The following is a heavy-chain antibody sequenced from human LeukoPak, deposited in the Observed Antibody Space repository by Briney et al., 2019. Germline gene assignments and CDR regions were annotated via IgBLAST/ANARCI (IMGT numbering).Heavy chain of an antibody. CDR3: IVSATARGGVDY. Sequence: GGSLRLSCAASGFTFSSYWMSWVRQPPGKGLEWVANIKQDGSEIYYVDSVKGRFTISRDNAKNSLYLQMNSLRAEDTAVYYCIVSATARGGVDYWGQGTLATVSS. V-gene: IGHV3-7*01. CDR2: IKQDGSEI. D-gene: IGHD1-1*01. J-gene: IGHJ4*02. CDR1: GFTFSSYW.